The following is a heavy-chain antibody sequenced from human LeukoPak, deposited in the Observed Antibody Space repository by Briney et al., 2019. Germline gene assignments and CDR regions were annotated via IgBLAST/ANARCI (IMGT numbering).Heavy chain of an antibody. CDR3: ARCRGAYCSSTSCYTDY. CDR2: IYYSGST. D-gene: IGHD2-2*02. CDR1: GGSISSGGYY. Sequence: SETLSLTCTVSGGSISSGGYYWSWIRQHPGKGLEWIGYIYYSGSTYYNPSLKSRVTISVDTSKNQFSLKLSSMTAADTSVYYCARCRGAYCSSTSCYTDYWGQGTLVIVSS. V-gene: IGHV4-31*03. J-gene: IGHJ4*02.